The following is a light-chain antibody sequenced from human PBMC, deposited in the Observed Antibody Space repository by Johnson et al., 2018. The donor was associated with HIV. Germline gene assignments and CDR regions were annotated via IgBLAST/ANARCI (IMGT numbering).Light chain of an antibody. CDR3: GTWDSSLSAPFV. Sequence: QSVLTQPPSVSAAPGQKVTISCSGSSSNIGNNYVSWYQQPPGTAPKLLIYDNNKRPSGIPDRFSGSKSGTSATLGITGLQTGYEAEYSCGTWDSSLSAPFVFGTGTKVTVL. V-gene: IGLV1-51*01. CDR2: DNN. CDR1: SSNIGNNY. J-gene: IGLJ1*01.